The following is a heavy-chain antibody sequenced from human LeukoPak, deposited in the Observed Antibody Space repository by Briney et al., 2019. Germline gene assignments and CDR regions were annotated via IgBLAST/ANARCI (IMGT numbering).Heavy chain of an antibody. CDR1: GFTFSSSP. V-gene: IGHV3-64D*06. CDR3: VKEKTYYDY. CDR2: ISSNGATT. J-gene: IGHJ4*02. Sequence: GGSLRLSCSASGFTFSSSPMHWVRQAPGKRLEYASAISSNGATTYYTDSLRDRFTISRDNSKNTLYLQMRYLRVEDTAVYYCVKEKTYYDYWGQGTLVTVSS.